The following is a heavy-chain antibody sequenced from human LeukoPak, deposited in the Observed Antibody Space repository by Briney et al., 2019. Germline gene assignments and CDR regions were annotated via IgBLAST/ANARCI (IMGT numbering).Heavy chain of an antibody. D-gene: IGHD2-8*01. CDR3: ARAGHCTNGICYTADFDY. CDR2: INKSGGST. Sequence: GGSLRLSCAASGFTFSSYAMSRVRQAPGKGLEWVSIINKSGGSTYYAAPVKGRFTISRDNSKNTLYLQMNSLRAEDTAVYYCARAGHCTNGICYTADFDYWGQGSLVTVSS. CDR1: GFTFSSYA. V-gene: IGHV3-23*01. J-gene: IGHJ4*02.